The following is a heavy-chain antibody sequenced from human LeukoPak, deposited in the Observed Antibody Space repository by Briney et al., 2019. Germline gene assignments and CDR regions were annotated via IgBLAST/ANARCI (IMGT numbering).Heavy chain of an antibody. CDR1: GFTFSNCA. CDR3: AKCGILADYHCPYLDC. D-gene: IGHD3-9*01. J-gene: IGHJ4*02. V-gene: IGHV3-23*01. Sequence: GGSLRLSCNASGFTFSNCAMRGVRQVPGKGLEWVSTFSNSGGSTFYADSVKGRFTISRDNSKNTLYLQMNSLRAEDTAIYYCAKCGILADYHCPYLDCWGQGSLVTVSS. CDR2: FSNSGGST.